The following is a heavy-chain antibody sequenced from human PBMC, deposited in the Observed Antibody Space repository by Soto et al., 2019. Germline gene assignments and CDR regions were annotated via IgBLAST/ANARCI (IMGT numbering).Heavy chain of an antibody. Sequence: PSETLSLTCTVSGGSISSYYWSWIRQPPGKGLEWIGYIYYSGSTNYNPSLKSRVTISVDTSKNQFSLKLSSVTAADTAVYYCATSRDGYNPDQHFDYWGQGTLVTVSS. D-gene: IGHD5-12*01. CDR3: ATSRDGYNPDQHFDY. V-gene: IGHV4-59*01. CDR1: GGSISSYY. CDR2: IYYSGST. J-gene: IGHJ4*02.